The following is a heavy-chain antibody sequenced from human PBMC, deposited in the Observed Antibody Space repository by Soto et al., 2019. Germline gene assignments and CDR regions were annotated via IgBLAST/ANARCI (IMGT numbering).Heavy chain of an antibody. Sequence: SSKAISWVRQAPGKGLEWGSTISDSGNSTYSADSVKGRFTISRANSKNTLYLQMNSLRAEDTPVSSLARDRDGAPLWAQDDFDYWGQGSVV. CDR1: SSKA. CDR2: ISDSGNST. D-gene: IGHD4-17*01. CDR3: ARDRDGAPLWAQDDFDY. J-gene: IGHJ4*02. V-gene: IGHV3-23*01.